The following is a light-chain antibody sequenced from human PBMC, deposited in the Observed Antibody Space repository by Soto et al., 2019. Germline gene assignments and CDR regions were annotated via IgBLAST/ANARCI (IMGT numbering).Light chain of an antibody. CDR1: XSLLYNNTYNY. Sequence: EIGMTQSPLTLPVTPGEPASISXRSSXSLLYNNTYNYLDWYVQKPGQSPXXLIYFGSNRAPGVPDRFSGSGSGTDFTLKINRVEAEDVGTYYCMQALQSLTFGQGTRLEI. CDR3: MQALQSLT. V-gene: IGKV2-28*01. CDR2: FGS. J-gene: IGKJ5*01.